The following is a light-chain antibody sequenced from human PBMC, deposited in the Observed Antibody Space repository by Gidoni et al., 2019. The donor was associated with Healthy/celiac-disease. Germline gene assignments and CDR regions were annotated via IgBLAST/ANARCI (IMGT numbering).Light chain of an antibody. CDR1: QSVSISY. CDR3: QQYGSSLRT. J-gene: IGKJ1*01. CDR2: GAS. V-gene: IGKV3-20*01. Sequence: EIVLTQSPGTLSLSPGERATRSCRASQSVSISYLAWYQQKPGQAPRLLIYGASSRATGIPDRFSGSGSGTDFTLTISRLEPEDFAVYYCQQYGSSLRTFGQGTKVEIK.